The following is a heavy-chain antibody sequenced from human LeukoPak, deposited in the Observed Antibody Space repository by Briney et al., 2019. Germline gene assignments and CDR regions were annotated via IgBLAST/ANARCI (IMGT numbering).Heavy chain of an antibody. D-gene: IGHD3-22*01. CDR3: AKDNRSPVLGNYYDSSGFGH. Sequence: PGGSLRLSCAASGFTFSSYWMHWVRQAPGKGLEWVSGISWNSGSIGYADSVKGRFTISRDNAKNSLYLQMNSLRAEDTALYYCAKDNRSPVLGNYYDSSGFGHWGQGTLVTVSS. J-gene: IGHJ4*02. CDR1: GFTFSSYW. CDR2: ISWNSGSI. V-gene: IGHV3-9*01.